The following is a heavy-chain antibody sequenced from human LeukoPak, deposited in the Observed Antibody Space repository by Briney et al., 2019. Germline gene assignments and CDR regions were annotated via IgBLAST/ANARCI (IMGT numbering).Heavy chain of an antibody. CDR2: INPISGGR. CDR3: ASGGTFFAS. V-gene: IGHV1-2*02. CDR1: VYTFTHYH. Sequence: ASVTVSCKPSVYTFTHYHIQWVRQAPGDAREGMGWINPISGGRHFAQKFQGRVTMTSDTSISTAYMDLSRLTSDDTAVYYWASGGTFFASWGQGSLVTVSS. D-gene: IGHD3-16*01. J-gene: IGHJ4*02.